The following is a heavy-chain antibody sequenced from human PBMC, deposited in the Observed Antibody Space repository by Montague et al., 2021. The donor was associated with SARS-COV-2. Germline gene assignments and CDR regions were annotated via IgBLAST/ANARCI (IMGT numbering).Heavy chain of an antibody. D-gene: IGHD3-10*01. V-gene: IGHV4-38-2*02. J-gene: IGHJ4*02. CDR1: GYSINSYYY. CDR2: SYHSGTT. CDR3: ARAPYYGPGKPYQFDY. Sequence: SETLSLTCTVSGYSINSYYYWGWIRQPPGKGLEWIGCSYHSGTTHYHPSLKSRVTISLDTPNNHFSLKVTSVTAADAAVYYCARAPYYGPGKPYQFDYWGQGTLVTVSS.